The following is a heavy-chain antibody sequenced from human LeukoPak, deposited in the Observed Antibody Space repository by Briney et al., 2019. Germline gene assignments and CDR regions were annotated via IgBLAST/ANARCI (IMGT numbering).Heavy chain of an antibody. D-gene: IGHD3-3*01. CDR3: ARGLFSGYDFWSGYPHYYYYYYMDV. Sequence: ASVKVSCKASGYTFTSYDINWVRQATGQGLEWMGWMNPNSGNTGYAQKFQGRVTMTRNTSISTAYMELSSLRSEDTAVYYCARGLFSGYDFWSGYPHYYYYYYMDVWGKGTTVTVSS. V-gene: IGHV1-8*01. J-gene: IGHJ6*03. CDR1: GYTFTSYD. CDR2: MNPNSGNT.